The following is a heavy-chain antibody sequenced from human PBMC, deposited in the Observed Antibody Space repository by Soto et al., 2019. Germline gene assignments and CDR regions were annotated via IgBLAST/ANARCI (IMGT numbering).Heavy chain of an antibody. J-gene: IGHJ4*02. Sequence: EVQLLESGGGLVQPGRSLRLSCAASGFTFSNYAMSWVRQAPGQGLDWGSAISGSGGTTYYADSVKGRFTISRDNSKNTLCLQMNSLRAEDAAVYYCAKFFVETGSNSGWPWSFHYWGQGTLVTVSS. CDR2: ISGSGGTT. CDR1: GFTFSNYA. V-gene: IGHV3-23*01. D-gene: IGHD6-25*01. CDR3: AKFFVETGSNSGWPWSFHY.